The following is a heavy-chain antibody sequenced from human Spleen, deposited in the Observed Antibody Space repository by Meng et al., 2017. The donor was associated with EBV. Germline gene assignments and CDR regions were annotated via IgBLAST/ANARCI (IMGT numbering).Heavy chain of an antibody. CDR1: GGTLSNFA. CDR2: IIPVLGAT. Sequence: QWPLVQAGAEGKQPGFSGRVSCKASGGTLSNFAITWVRQAPGQGLEWVGGIIPVLGATNFAQNLQGRVTIIADESTSTAYMELSGLTSEDSAVYYCARDNGDTVTTPYFDLWGQGTLVTVSS. J-gene: IGHJ4*02. CDR3: ARDNGDTVTTPYFDL. D-gene: IGHD2-8*01. V-gene: IGHV1-69*01.